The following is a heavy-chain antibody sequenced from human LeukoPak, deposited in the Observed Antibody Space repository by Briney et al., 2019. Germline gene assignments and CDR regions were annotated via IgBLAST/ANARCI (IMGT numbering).Heavy chain of an antibody. Sequence: GGSLRLSCAASGFTVSSKYMSWVRQAPGKGLEWVSVIYSGGNTYSADSVKGRFTMSRDNSKSTVHLQINSLRAEDTAVYYCAGGPKQQLIWGRASNGFDPWGQGTLVTVSS. V-gene: IGHV3-66*01. J-gene: IGHJ5*02. CDR2: IYSGGNT. D-gene: IGHD6-13*01. CDR3: AGGPKQQLIWGRASNGFDP. CDR1: GFTVSSKY.